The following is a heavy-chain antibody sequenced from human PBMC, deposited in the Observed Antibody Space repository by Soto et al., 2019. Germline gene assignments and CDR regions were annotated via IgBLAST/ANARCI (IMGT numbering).Heavy chain of an antibody. CDR3: SRNPYGSGLFDP. CDR2: MTPNSGNT. Sequence: QVQLVQSGAEVKKLGASVKVSYKASGYNFIDYDINWMRQSTGQGLEWMGWMTPNSGNTGYAQKFQGRVTLTRDTSIGTAYMELSSLKTEDTAVYYCSRNPYGSGLFDPWGQGTLVTVSS. V-gene: IGHV1-8*01. D-gene: IGHD6-19*01. J-gene: IGHJ5*02. CDR1: GYNFIDYD.